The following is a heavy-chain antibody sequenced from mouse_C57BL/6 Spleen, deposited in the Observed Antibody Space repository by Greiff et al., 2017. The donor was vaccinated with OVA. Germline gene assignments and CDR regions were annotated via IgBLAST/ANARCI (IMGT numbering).Heavy chain of an antibody. D-gene: IGHD2-4*01. Sequence: EVQLHQSGPELVKPGASVKISCKASGYSFPDSYMTCVQQSTGKSLEWIGVINPNYGTTSYNQKFKGKATLTVDQSSSTAYMQLNSLTSEDSAVYYCARYDYDVGDCDYWGQGTTLTVSS. V-gene: IGHV1-39*01. CDR2: INPNYGTT. CDR1: GYSFPDSY. CDR3: ARYDYDVGDCDY. J-gene: IGHJ2*01.